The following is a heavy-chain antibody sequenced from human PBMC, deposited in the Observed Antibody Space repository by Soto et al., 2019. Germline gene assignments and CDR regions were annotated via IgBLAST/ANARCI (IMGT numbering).Heavy chain of an antibody. CDR1: GFTFSDYY. CDR2: ISSSSSYT. CDR3: VGGEAIYCSSTSCQTFDH. V-gene: IGHV3-11*06. Sequence: PXGSLRLSCSASGFTFSDYYMSWIRQAPGKGLEWVSYISSSSSYTNYADSVKGRFTISRDNAKNSLYLQMNSLRAEDTAVYYCVGGEAIYCSSTSCQTFDHWGQGTLVTVSS. D-gene: IGHD2-2*01. J-gene: IGHJ5*02.